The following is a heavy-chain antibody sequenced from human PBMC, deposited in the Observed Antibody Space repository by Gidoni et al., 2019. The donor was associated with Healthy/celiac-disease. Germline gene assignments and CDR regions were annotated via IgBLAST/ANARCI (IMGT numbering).Heavy chain of an antibody. Sequence: QVQLVQSGAEVTKPWSSVKVSCKASGCTFSSYAISWVRQAPGQGLEGMGGIILIFGTANYEQKFQGRVTITADESTTTAYMELSSLRSEDTAVYYCARSYSSSSSLDYWGQGTLVTVSS. D-gene: IGHD6-6*01. V-gene: IGHV1-69*01. CDR3: ARSYSSSSSLDY. CDR1: GCTFSSYA. J-gene: IGHJ4*02. CDR2: IILIFGTA.